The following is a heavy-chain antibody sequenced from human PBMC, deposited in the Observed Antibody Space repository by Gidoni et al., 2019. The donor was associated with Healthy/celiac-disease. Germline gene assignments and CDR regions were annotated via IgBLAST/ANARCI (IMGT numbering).Heavy chain of an antibody. Sequence: QVQLVESGGGVVQPGRSLRLSCAASGFTFSSYGMHWVRQAPGKGLEWVAVIWYDGSNKYYADSVKGRFTISRDNSKNTLYLQMNSLRAEDTAVYYCARAYLYYYYMDVWGKGTTVTVSS. CDR1: GFTFSSYG. J-gene: IGHJ6*03. CDR3: ARAYLYYYYMDV. CDR2: IWYDGSNK. V-gene: IGHV3-33*01.